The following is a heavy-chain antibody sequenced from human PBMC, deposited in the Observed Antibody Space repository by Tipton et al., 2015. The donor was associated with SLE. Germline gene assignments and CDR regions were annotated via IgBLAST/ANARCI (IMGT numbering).Heavy chain of an antibody. Sequence: TLSLTCAVSGGSFSGNYLNWIRQSPGKGLEWIGEINHSGGTNYNPSLNSRVTMSRDTSRNEFSLRLTSMTAADTAVYYCARCAVPAVMGAFDTWGQGTMVTVSS. J-gene: IGHJ3*02. CDR3: ARCAVPAVMGAFDT. CDR1: GGSFSGNY. CDR2: INHSGGT. D-gene: IGHD2-2*01. V-gene: IGHV4-34*01.